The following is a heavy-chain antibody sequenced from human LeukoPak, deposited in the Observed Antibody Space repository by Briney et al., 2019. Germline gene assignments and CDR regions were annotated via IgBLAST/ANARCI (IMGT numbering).Heavy chain of an antibody. CDR1: GFTFRTYA. CDR2: IIGSGGGK. CDR3: VKSALTSGPEN. V-gene: IGHV3-23*01. J-gene: IGHJ4*02. Sequence: GGSLRLSCVASGFTFRTYAMSWVRQAPGKGLEWVSTIIGSGGGKYYADSVKGRFTISRDNSKNTLYLQMNSLGAEDTAVYYCVKSALTSGPENWGQGTLVTVSS. D-gene: IGHD5-12*01.